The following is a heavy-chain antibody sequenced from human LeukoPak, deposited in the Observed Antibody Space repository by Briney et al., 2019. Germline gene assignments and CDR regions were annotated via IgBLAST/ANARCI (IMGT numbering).Heavy chain of an antibody. D-gene: IGHD3-16*01. Sequence: SETLSLTCTVSGGSISGSPYYWGWIRQPPGKGLEWIGSIYFDGSTYYSPSLKSRVTISADTSKNHFSLKLNSVTTADTAVYYCTRGAGWLIDYWGQGILVTVSS. CDR2: IYFDGST. J-gene: IGHJ4*02. CDR1: GGSISGSPYY. CDR3: TRGAGWLIDY. V-gene: IGHV4-39*07.